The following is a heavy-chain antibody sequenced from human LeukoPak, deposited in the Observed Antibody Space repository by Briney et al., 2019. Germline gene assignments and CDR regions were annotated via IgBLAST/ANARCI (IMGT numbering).Heavy chain of an antibody. Sequence: SETLSLTCTVSGGSISSGGYYWSWIRQPPGKGLEWIGYIYYSGSTNYNPSLKSRVTISVDTSKNQFSLKLSSVTAADTAVYYCARDSRGYNDYWGQGTLVTVSS. D-gene: IGHD5-24*01. V-gene: IGHV4-61*08. J-gene: IGHJ4*02. CDR3: ARDSRGYNDY. CDR2: IYYSGST. CDR1: GGSISSGGYY.